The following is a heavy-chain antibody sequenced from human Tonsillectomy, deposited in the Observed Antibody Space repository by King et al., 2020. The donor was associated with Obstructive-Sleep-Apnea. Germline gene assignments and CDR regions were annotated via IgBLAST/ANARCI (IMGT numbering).Heavy chain of an antibody. CDR1: GFSFRATY. J-gene: IGHJ3*02. CDR3: ASNNYVSSIDAFDI. CDR2: IYSGGGP. Sequence: VQLVESGGGLVQPGESLRLSCAASGFSFRATYMTWVRQAPGKGLEWVSIIYSGGGPDNADSVKGRFTISRHNSENTLSLQMNSLTAHDTAIYYCASNNYVSSIDAFDIWGQGTAVTVS. D-gene: IGHD3-10*02. V-gene: IGHV3-53*04.